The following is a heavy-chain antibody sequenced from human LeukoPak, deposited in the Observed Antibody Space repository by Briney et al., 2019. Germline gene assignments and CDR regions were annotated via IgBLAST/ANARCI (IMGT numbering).Heavy chain of an antibody. D-gene: IGHD3-10*01. CDR3: ARVDYYGSGSYGY. CDR2: IIPILGIA. CDR1: GGTFSSYA. J-gene: IGHJ4*02. Sequence: ASVKVSCKASGGTFSSYAISWVRQAPGQGLEWMGRIIPILGIANYAQKFQGRVTITADKSTSTAYMELSSLRSEDTAVYYCARVDYYGSGSYGYWGQGTLVTVSS. V-gene: IGHV1-69*04.